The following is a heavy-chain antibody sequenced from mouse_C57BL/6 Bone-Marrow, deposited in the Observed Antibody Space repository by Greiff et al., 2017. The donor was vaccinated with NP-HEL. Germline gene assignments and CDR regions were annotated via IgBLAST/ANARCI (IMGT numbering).Heavy chain of an antibody. D-gene: IGHD1-1*01. J-gene: IGHJ2*01. CDR1: GFTFSSYA. CDR2: ISDGGSYT. V-gene: IGHV5-4*01. Sequence: EVQRVESGGGLVKPGGSLKLSCAASGFTFSSYAMSWVRQTPEKRLEWVATISDGGSYTYYPDNVKGRFTISRDNAKNNLYLQMSHLKSEDTAMYYCARDRGVVAHFDYWGQGTTLTVSS. CDR3: ARDRGVVAHFDY.